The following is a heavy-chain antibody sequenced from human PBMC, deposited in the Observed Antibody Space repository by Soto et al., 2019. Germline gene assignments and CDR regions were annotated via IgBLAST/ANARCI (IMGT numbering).Heavy chain of an antibody. CDR1: GYTFTGHY. CDR3: GRGRSGQIVVFY. J-gene: IGHJ4*02. D-gene: IGHD1-26*01. V-gene: IGHV1-2*02. Sequence: ASVKVSCKASGYTFTGHYIHWVRQAPEQGPEWMGEIGPESGATRYAQRFQGGVTMTRDMSITTVYMELNSLSPDDTAVYYCGRGRSGQIVVFYWGQGTPVTVSS. CDR2: IGPESGAT.